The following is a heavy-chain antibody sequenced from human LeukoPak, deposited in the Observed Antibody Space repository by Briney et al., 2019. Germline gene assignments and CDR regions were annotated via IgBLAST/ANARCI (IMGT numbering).Heavy chain of an antibody. CDR3: AKGRKLLWFGESDY. D-gene: IGHD3-10*01. V-gene: IGHV3-30*02. CDR2: IRYDGSNK. J-gene: IGHJ4*02. CDR1: GFTFSRHG. Sequence: PGRSLRLSCAASGFTFSRHGMHWVRQAPGKGLEWVAFIRYDGSNKYYADSVKGRFTISRDNSKNTLYLQMNSLRAEDTAVYYCAKGRKLLWFGESDYWGQGTLVTVSS.